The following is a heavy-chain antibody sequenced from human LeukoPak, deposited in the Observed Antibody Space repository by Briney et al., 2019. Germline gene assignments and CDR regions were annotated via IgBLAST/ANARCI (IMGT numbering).Heavy chain of an antibody. CDR3: ARDEEPPGQLGYFQH. D-gene: IGHD1-1*01. Sequence: YIYYSGSTNYNPSLKSRVTISVDTSKNQFSLKLSSVTAADTAVYYCARDEEPPGQLGYFQHWGQGTLVTVSS. CDR2: IYYSGST. V-gene: IGHV4-59*01. J-gene: IGHJ1*01.